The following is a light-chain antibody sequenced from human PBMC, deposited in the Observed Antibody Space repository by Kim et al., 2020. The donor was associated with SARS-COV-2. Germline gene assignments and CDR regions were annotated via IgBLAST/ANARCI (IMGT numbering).Light chain of an antibody. CDR2: TNN. CDR3: ATWDDSLNGWV. Sequence: QSVLTQPPSASGTPGQRVTISCSGGSSNIGSNTVSWYQQLPATAPNLLIYTNNQRPSGVPDRFSGSKSGTLASLAISGLQSADEADYYCATWDDSLNGWVFGGGTQLTVL. CDR1: SSNIGSNT. J-gene: IGLJ3*02. V-gene: IGLV1-44*01.